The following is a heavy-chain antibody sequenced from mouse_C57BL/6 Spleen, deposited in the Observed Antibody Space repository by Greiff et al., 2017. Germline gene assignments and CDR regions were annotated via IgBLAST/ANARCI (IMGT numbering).Heavy chain of an antibody. J-gene: IGHJ2*01. CDR2: INPNNGGT. CDR3: ARGKQYYFDD. CDR1: GYTFTDYN. Sequence: EVQVVESGPELVKPGASVKMSCKASGYTFTDYNMHWVKQSHGKSLEWIGYINPNNGGTSYNQKFKGKATLTVNKSSSTAYMELRSLTSEDSAVYYCARGKQYYFDDWGQGTTLTVSS. D-gene: IGHD6-1*01. V-gene: IGHV1-22*01.